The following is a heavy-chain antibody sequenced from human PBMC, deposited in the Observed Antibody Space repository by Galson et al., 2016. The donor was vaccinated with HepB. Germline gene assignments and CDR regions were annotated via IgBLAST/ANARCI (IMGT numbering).Heavy chain of an antibody. D-gene: IGHD3/OR15-3a*01. CDR1: GFTFSTYP. CDR2: INAGGNNR. V-gene: IGHV3-23*01. Sequence: SLRLSCAASGFTFSTYPMGWVRQAPGKGPEWVSGINAGGNNRYYSDSVKGRFAISRDNSKNTLYLRLDNLRGEDTAVYYCVKYVGLDGFDYWGQGTLVIVSS. CDR3: VKYVGLDGFDY. J-gene: IGHJ4*02.